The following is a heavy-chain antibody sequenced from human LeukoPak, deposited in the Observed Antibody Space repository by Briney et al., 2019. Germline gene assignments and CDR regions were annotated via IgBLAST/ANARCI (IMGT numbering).Heavy chain of an antibody. CDR1: GFTFSSYG. D-gene: IGHD3-10*01. CDR2: ISGSGGST. CDR3: AKEDGSGSYYLYPDY. V-gene: IGHV3-23*01. Sequence: GGSLRLSCAASGFTFSSYGMSWVRQAPGKGPEWVSAISGSGGSTYYADSVKGRFTISRDNPKNTLYLQMNSLRAEDTAVYYCAKEDGSGSYYLYPDYWGQGTLVTVSS. J-gene: IGHJ4*02.